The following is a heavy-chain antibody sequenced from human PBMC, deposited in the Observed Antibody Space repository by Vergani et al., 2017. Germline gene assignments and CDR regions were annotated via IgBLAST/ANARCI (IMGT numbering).Heavy chain of an antibody. CDR3: AKGVYCSSTSCYEGRGYYYGMGV. CDR2: VSGSSATP. D-gene: IGHD2-2*01. J-gene: IGHJ6*02. Sequence: VQLVESGGGVVQPGRSLRLSCAASGFTFSSYGMHWVRQAPGKGLEWVSSVSGSSATPYYADSVKGRFIISRDNSKNTLYLQMNSLRADDTAVYYCAKGVYCSSTSCYEGRGYYYGMGVWGQGTTVTFSS. V-gene: IGHV3-23*04. CDR1: GFTFSSYG.